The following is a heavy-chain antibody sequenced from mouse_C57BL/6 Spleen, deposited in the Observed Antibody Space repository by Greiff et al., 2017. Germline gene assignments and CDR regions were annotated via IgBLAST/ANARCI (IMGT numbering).Heavy chain of an antibody. V-gene: IGHV5-9*01. CDR3: ARTTVVDYFDY. J-gene: IGHJ2*01. D-gene: IGHD1-1*01. CDR2: ISGGGGNT. Sequence: DVQLVESGGGLVKPGGSLKLSCAASGFTFSSYTMSWVRQTPEKRLEWVATISGGGGNTYYPDSVKGRFTISRDNAKNTLYLQMSSLRSEDTALYYCARTTVVDYFDYWGQGTTLTVSS. CDR1: GFTFSSYT.